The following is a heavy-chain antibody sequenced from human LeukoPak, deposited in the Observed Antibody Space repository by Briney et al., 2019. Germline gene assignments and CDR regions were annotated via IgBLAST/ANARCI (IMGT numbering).Heavy chain of an antibody. D-gene: IGHD3-3*01. V-gene: IGHV4-34*01. Sequence: NYNPSLKRRVTISVETSKNQFSLKLSSVTAADTAVYYRASILPAYYDFWSGYYTTNDAFDIWGQGTMVTVSS. CDR3: ASILPAYYDFWSGYYTTNDAFDI. J-gene: IGHJ3*02.